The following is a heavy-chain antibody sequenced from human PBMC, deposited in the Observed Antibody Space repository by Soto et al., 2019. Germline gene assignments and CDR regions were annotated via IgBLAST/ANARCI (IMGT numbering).Heavy chain of an antibody. D-gene: IGHD3-10*01. J-gene: IGHJ2*01. CDR3: ARGPGSPGGPYWYFDL. CDR1: GGSISSGGYY. CDR2: IYYSGST. V-gene: IGHV4-31*03. Sequence: SETLSLTCTVSGGSISSGGYYWSWIRQHPGKGLEWIGYIYYSGSTYYNPSLKSRVTISVDTSKNQFSLKLSSVTAADTAVYYCARGPGSPGGPYWYFDLWGRGTLVTVSS.